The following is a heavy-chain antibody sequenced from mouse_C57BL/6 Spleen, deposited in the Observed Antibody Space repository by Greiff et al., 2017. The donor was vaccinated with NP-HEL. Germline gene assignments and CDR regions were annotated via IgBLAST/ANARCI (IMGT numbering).Heavy chain of an antibody. D-gene: IGHD1-1*01. CDR1: GFTFSSYG. J-gene: IGHJ4*01. CDR2: ISSGGSYT. Sequence: EVKLVESGGDLVKPGGSLKLSCAASGFTFSSYGMSWVRQTPDKRLEWVATISSGGSYTYYPDSVKGRFTISRDNAKNTLYLQMSSLKSEDTAMYYCADFITTYWGQGTSVTVSS. CDR3: ADFITTY. V-gene: IGHV5-6*01.